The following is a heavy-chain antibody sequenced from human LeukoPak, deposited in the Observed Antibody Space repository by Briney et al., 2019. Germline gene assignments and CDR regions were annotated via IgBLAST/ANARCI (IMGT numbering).Heavy chain of an antibody. CDR3: ARHPLVRGWYGMDV. CDR1: GYSFTSFW. CDR2: IDPSDSYT. D-gene: IGHD3-10*01. V-gene: IGHV5-10-1*01. Sequence: GESLKISCKGSGYSFTSFWISWVRQMPGKGLERLGRIDPSDSYTNYSPSFQGHVTISADKSISTAYLQWSSLKASDTAMYYCARHPLVRGWYGMDVWGKGTTVTVSS. J-gene: IGHJ6*04.